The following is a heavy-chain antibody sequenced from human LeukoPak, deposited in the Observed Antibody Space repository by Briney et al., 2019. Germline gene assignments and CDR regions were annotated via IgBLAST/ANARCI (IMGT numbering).Heavy chain of an antibody. D-gene: IGHD5/OR15-5a*01. CDR3: AKEGYSVAPLQYYFNN. Sequence: GGSLRLSCAASGFTFSSYAMSWVRQAPGKGLEWVSSISGSGGATYYADSVKGRFTISRDNSKDTLYLQMNSLRAEDTAIYYCAKEGYSVAPLQYYFNNWGQGTLVTVSS. J-gene: IGHJ4*02. CDR2: ISGSGGAT. CDR1: GFTFSSYA. V-gene: IGHV3-23*01.